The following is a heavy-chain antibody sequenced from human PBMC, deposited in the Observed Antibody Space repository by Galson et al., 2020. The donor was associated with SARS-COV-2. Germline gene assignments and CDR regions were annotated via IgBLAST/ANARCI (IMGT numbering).Heavy chain of an antibody. CDR2: IYHSGST. J-gene: IGHJ5*02. V-gene: IGHV4-4*02. Sequence: SETLSLTCAVSGGSISSSNWWSWVRQPPGKGLEWIGEIYHSGSTNYNPSLKSRVTISVDKSKNQFSLKLSSVTAADTAVYYCAREGRTIFNWFDPWGQGTLVTVSS. CDR3: AREGRTIFNWFDP. D-gene: IGHD3-3*01. CDR1: GGSISSSNW.